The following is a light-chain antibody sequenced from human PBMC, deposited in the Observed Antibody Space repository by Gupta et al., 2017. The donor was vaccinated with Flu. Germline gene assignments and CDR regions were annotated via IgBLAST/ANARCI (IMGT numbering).Light chain of an antibody. V-gene: IGKV2-28*01. CDR3: MQALQTPRT. CDR1: QSLLHSNGYNF. J-gene: IGKJ1*01. Sequence: DIVMNQSPLSLPVTPGEPASISCRSSQSLLHSNGYNFLDWYLQKPGQSPQLLIYLGSNRASGVPDRFSGSGSGTDFTLKISTVEAEDVGVYYCMQALQTPRTFGQGTKVEIK. CDR2: LGS.